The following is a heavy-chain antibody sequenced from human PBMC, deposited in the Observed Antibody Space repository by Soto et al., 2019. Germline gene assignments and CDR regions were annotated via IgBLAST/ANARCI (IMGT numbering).Heavy chain of an antibody. D-gene: IGHD4-17*01. CDR3: ASPGSDYGYYDDAFDI. Sequence: QVQLVQSGAEVKKPGASVKVSCKASGYTFTSYGISWVRQAPGQGIEWMGWISAYNGNTNYAQKLQGRVTMTTDTSTSTAYMELRSLRSDDTAVYYCASPGSDYGYYDDAFDIWGQGTMVTVSS. CDR1: GYTFTSYG. J-gene: IGHJ3*02. V-gene: IGHV1-18*01. CDR2: ISAYNGNT.